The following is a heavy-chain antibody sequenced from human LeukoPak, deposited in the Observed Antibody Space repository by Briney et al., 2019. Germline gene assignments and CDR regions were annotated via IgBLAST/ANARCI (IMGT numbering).Heavy chain of an antibody. CDR2: IIPIFGTA. Sequence: ASVKVSCKASGGTFSSYAISWVRQAPGQGLEWMGGIIPIFGTANYAQKFQGRVTITADESTSTAYMELSSLRSEDTAVYYCAREDRRDCSSTSCYLQSWGQGTLVTVSS. J-gene: IGHJ5*02. CDR3: AREDRRDCSSTSCYLQS. V-gene: IGHV1-69*13. CDR1: GGTFSSYA. D-gene: IGHD2-2*01.